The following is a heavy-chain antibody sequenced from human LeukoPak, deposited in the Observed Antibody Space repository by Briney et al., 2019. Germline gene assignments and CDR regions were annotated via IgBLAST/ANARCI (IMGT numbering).Heavy chain of an antibody. CDR2: IYSGGST. D-gene: IGHD3-16*01. V-gene: IGHV3-53*01. J-gene: IGHJ4*02. Sequence: SGGSLRLSCAASGFTVSSNYMSWVRQAPGKGLEWVSVIYSGGSTYYADSVKGRFTISRDNSKNTLYLQMNSLRAEDTAVYYCGRVLVWFEGGLRGGLSFAYWGQGPLVTFP. CDR1: GFTVSSNY. CDR3: GRVLVWFEGGLRGGLSFAY.